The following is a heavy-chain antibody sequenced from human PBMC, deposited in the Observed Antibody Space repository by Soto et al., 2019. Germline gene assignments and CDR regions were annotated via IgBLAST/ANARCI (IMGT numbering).Heavy chain of an antibody. D-gene: IGHD3-3*01. CDR3: ARQVVRITIFGVVIDYYGMDV. CDR1: GGSISSSSYY. V-gene: IGHV4-39*01. CDR2: IYYSGST. Sequence: PSETLSLTCTVSGGSISSSSYYWGWIRQPPGKGLEWIGSIYYSGSTYYNPSLKSRVTISVDTSKNQFSLKLSSVTAADTAVYYCARQVVRITIFGVVIDYYGMDVWGQGTTVTLSS. J-gene: IGHJ6*02.